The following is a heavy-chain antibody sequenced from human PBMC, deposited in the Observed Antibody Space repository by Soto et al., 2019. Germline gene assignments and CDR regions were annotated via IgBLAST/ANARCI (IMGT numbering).Heavy chain of an antibody. CDR2: IYWDDDK. J-gene: IGHJ3*02. CDR3: ARATASYYDSSGYAFDI. D-gene: IGHD3-22*01. CDR1: GFSLSTSGVG. V-gene: IGHV2-5*02. Sequence: QITLKESGPTLVKPTQTLTLTCTFSGFSLSTSGVGVGWIRQPPGKALEWLALIYWDDDKRYSPSLKSRLTLTKDTTKNQVVLIMTNMDPVDPATYYCARATASYYDSSGYAFDIWGQGTMVTVSS.